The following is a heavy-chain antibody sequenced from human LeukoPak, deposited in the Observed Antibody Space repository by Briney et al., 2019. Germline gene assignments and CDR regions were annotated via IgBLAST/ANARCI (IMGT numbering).Heavy chain of an antibody. Sequence: GGSLRLSCAASGFTFSSYSMNWVRQAPGKGLEWVSYISSSSSTIYYADSVKGRFTISRDNAKNSLYLQMNSLRAEDTAVYYCARESVTIIVGAINFGDAFDIWGQGTMVTVSS. CDR1: GFTFSSYS. J-gene: IGHJ3*02. V-gene: IGHV3-48*01. CDR3: ARESVTIIVGAINFGDAFDI. CDR2: ISSSSSTI. D-gene: IGHD1-26*01.